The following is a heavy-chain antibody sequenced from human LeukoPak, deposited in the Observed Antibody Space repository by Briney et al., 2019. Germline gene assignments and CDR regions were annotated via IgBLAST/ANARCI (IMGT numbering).Heavy chain of an antibody. D-gene: IGHD2-2*01. CDR1: GFRFTDYS. CDR2: LGRSGEYK. Sequence: QPGGSLRLSCAASGFRFTDYSMSWVRQAPGKGLEWVAGLGRSGEYKYYADSVKGRFTISRDNSKDTVSLQMNSLRAEDSAIYFCVKDRPCETCMPMDAWGQGTTVT. CDR3: VKDRPCETCMPMDA. V-gene: IGHV3-23*01. J-gene: IGHJ6*02.